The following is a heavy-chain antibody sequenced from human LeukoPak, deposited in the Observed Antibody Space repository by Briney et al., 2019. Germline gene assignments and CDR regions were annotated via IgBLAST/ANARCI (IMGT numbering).Heavy chain of an antibody. Sequence: GGSLRLSCVAPGFTFSSYWMHWVHQAPGKGLVWVSRINNDGTNTMYADSMKGRFTISRDNAKNTLYLQMNSLRAEDTAVYFCEKDPNISPNFWGQETLVTVSS. CDR3: EKDPNISPNF. CDR2: INNDGTNT. CDR1: GFTFSSYW. D-gene: IGHD1-14*01. J-gene: IGHJ4*02. V-gene: IGHV3-74*03.